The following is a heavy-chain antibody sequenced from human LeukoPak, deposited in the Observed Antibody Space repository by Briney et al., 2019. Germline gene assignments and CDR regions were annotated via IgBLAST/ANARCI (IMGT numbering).Heavy chain of an antibody. J-gene: IGHJ4*02. CDR3: AKRLNSSSWYYFHY. D-gene: IGHD6-13*01. V-gene: IGHV3-30*18. CDR1: GFTFSGYG. Sequence: PGGSLRLSCAGSGFTFSGYGMHWVRQAPGKGLEWVTGIAYDGSRKHYADSVKGRFTISRDNSRNTMDLQMNSLRVEDTAVYYCAKRLNSSSWYYFHYWGQGTLVTVSP. CDR2: IAYDGSRK.